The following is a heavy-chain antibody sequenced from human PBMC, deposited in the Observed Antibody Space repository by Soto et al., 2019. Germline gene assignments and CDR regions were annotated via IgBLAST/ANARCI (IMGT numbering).Heavy chain of an antibody. J-gene: IGHJ4*02. Sequence: PSETLSRTCTVSVGTVSSGSYYWSWILQPPGKGLEWIGYIYYSWSTNYNLSLKSRVTLSVETSNNQFSLKPSSVTASDTAVYYCQRSHSFDGSIDHYYLGVWGQGTLFTVSS. CDR1: VGTVSSGSYY. CDR3: QRSHSFDGSIDHYYLGV. CDR2: IYYSWST. D-gene: IGHD1-26*01. V-gene: IGHV4-61*01.